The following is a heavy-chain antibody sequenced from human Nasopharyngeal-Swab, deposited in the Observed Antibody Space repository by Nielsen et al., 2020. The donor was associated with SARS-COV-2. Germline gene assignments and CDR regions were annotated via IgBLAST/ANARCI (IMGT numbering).Heavy chain of an antibody. CDR3: TVDDFWSGYYRY. D-gene: IGHD3-3*01. CDR2: IRSKAYGGTT. CDR1: GFTSGDYA. V-gene: IGHV3-49*04. J-gene: IGHJ4*02. Sequence: GESLKISCTASGFTSGDYAMSWVRQAPGKGLEWVGFIRSKAYGGTTEYAASVKGRFTISRDDSKSIAYLQMNSLKTEDTAVYYCTVDDFWSGYYRYWGQGTLVTVSS.